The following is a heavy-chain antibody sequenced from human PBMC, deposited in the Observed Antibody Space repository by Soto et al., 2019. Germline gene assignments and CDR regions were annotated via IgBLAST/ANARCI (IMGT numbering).Heavy chain of an antibody. J-gene: IGHJ4*02. CDR1: GGTFSSYA. D-gene: IGHD2-15*01. Sequence: QVQLVQSGAEVKKPGSSVKVSCKASGGTFSSYAISWVRQAPGQGLEWMGGIIPIFGTANYAQKFQGRVTIAADEATRAAYMEMSSLRAEDTAVYYCARDGGGMGCSGGSCYSSHDYWGQGALVTVSS. V-gene: IGHV1-69*01. CDR2: IIPIFGTA. CDR3: ARDGGGMGCSGGSCYSSHDY.